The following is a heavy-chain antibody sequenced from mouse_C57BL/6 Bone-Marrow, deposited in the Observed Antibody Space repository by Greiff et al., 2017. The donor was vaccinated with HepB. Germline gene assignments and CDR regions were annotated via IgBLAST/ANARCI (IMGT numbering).Heavy chain of an antibody. Sequence: QVQLQQSGAELVRPWPSVKMSCKASGYTFTTYWIGWAKQRPGPGLEWMGDIYPGGGYTNYNEKSTGKATLTAYKSSSTAYMQFSSLTSEDSAIYYCARKNYCGSSYLFFDYWGQGTTLTVSS. J-gene: IGHJ2*01. CDR3: ARKNYCGSSYLFFDY. V-gene: IGHV1-63*01. D-gene: IGHD1-1*01. CDR2: IYPGGGYT. CDR1: GYTFTTYW.